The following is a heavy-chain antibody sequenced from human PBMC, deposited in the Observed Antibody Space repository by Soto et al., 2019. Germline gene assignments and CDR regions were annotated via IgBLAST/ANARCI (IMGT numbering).Heavy chain of an antibody. Sequence: EVQLVESGGGLVQPGGSLRLSCTASGFTFSSYNMNWVRQAPGKGLEWVSYITSSSRTIYYADSVKGRFTISRDNAKNSLYLQMNSLRDEDTSVYHCARDRSIAGTHDYWGQGTLVTVSS. CDR1: GFTFSSYN. CDR3: ARDRSIAGTHDY. D-gene: IGHD6-6*01. V-gene: IGHV3-48*02. CDR2: ITSSSRTI. J-gene: IGHJ4*02.